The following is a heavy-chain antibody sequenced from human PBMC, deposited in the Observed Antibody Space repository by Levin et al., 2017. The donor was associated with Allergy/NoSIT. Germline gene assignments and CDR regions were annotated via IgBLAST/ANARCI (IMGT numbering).Heavy chain of an antibody. Sequence: GESLKISCKASGYTFTSYYMHWVRQAPGQGLEWMGIINPSGGSTSYAQKFQGRVTMTRDTSTSTVYMELSSLRSEDTAVYYCARDKIVASGPSDEGDYWGQGTLVTVSS. CDR1: GYTFTSYY. CDR3: ARDKIVASGPSDEGDY. V-gene: IGHV1-46*01. D-gene: IGHD5-12*01. J-gene: IGHJ4*02. CDR2: INPSGGST.